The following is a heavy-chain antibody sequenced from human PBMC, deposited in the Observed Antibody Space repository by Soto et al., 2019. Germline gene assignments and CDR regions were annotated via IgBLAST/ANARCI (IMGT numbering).Heavy chain of an antibody. CDR3: AKGSGLGPRYSYTDY. V-gene: IGHV3-30*18. Sequence: GGSLRLSCAASGFTFSSYGMHWVRQAPGKGLEWVAVISYDGSNKYYADSVKGRFTISRDNSKNTLYLQMNSLRAEDTAVYYCAKGSGLGPRYSYTDYWGQGTLVTVSS. CDR1: GFTFSSYG. CDR2: ISYDGSNK. J-gene: IGHJ4*02. D-gene: IGHD5-18*01.